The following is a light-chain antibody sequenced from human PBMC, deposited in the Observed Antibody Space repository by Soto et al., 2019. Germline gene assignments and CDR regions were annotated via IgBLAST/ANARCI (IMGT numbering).Light chain of an antibody. J-gene: IGLJ1*01. CDR3: KVWDHSSEHYV. CDR2: DDS. CDR1: KIGSKS. Sequence: SYELTQPPSVSVAPGQTATITCGGDKIGSKSVHWYQQKPGQAPVLVVYDDSDRPSGIPERFSGSNSGNTATLSISRVEAGDEPEYSCKVWDHSSEHYVFGTGTKVTV. V-gene: IGLV3-21*02.